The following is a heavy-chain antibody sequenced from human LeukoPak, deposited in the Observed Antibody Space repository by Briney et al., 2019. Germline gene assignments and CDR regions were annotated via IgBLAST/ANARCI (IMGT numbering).Heavy chain of an antibody. CDR1: GFNFRTAW. CDR2: IKSKSDGGTT. Sequence: GGSLRLSCAASGFNFRTAWMTWVRQSPGKGLEWVGRIKSKSDGGTTDYGAPVKGRFTISRDDSKTTLFLQMNSLKTEDTAVYYCTTDYPYGGYSSRDYWGQGTLVTVSS. D-gene: IGHD3-22*01. V-gene: IGHV3-15*01. CDR3: TTDYPYGGYSSRDY. J-gene: IGHJ4*02.